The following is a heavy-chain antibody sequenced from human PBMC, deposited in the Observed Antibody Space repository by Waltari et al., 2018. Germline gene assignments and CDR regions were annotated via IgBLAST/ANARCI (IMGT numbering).Heavy chain of an antibody. V-gene: IGHV4-30-2*01. CDR1: GGSISSGGYS. Sequence: QLQLQESGSGLVKPSQTLSLTCAVSGGSISSGGYSWSWIRQPPGKGLEWIGYIYHSGSTYYNPSLKSRVTISVDRSKNQFSLKLSSVTAADTAVYYCARGLYGDYVGYYYYYMDVWGKGTTVTVSS. CDR2: IYHSGST. CDR3: ARGLYGDYVGYYYYYMDV. D-gene: IGHD4-17*01. J-gene: IGHJ6*03.